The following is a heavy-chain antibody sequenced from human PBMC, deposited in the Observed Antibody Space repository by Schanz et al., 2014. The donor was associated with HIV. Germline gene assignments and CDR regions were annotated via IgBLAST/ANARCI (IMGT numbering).Heavy chain of an antibody. CDR1: GFTFSSYG. CDR2: IWYDGTNK. CDR3: ANTEFPYSSSSDYYYGMDV. D-gene: IGHD6-6*01. V-gene: IGHV3-33*08. J-gene: IGHJ6*02. Sequence: QVQLVESGGGVVQPGRSLRLSCAASGFTFSSYGMHWVRQAPGKGLEWVAVIWYDGTNKYYADSVKGRFTISRDNSKKTLYLQMNSLRAEDTAVYYCANTEFPYSSSSDYYYGMDVWGQGTTVIVSS.